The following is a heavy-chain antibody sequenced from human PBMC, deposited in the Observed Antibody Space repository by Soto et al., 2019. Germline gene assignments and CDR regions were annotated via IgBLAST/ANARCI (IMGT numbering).Heavy chain of an antibody. CDR2: IRSKAYGGTT. CDR1: GFTFGDYA. Sequence: PGGSLRLSCTASGFTFGDYAMSWVRQAPGKGLEWVGFIRSKAYGGTTEYAASVKGRFTISRDDSKSIAYLQMNSLKTEDTAVYYCNIDDFLYGMDVWGQGTTVTVSS. D-gene: IGHD3-3*01. V-gene: IGHV3-49*04. J-gene: IGHJ6*02. CDR3: NIDDFLYGMDV.